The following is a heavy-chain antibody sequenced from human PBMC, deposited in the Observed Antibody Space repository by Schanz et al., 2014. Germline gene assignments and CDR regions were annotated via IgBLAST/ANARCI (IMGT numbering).Heavy chain of an antibody. Sequence: QVLLVQSGAEVKQPGASVKVSCKASGYSIGGYYLHWVRQAPGQGLEWMGWISPNSGDTNYAQKFQGRVTMTRDTSISTVYMDLSRLRSDDTAVYYCARGLVRYFDYWGQGTLVTVSS. D-gene: IGHD6-19*01. CDR2: ISPNSGDT. CDR3: ARGLVRYFDY. CDR1: GYSIGGYY. V-gene: IGHV1-2*02. J-gene: IGHJ4*02.